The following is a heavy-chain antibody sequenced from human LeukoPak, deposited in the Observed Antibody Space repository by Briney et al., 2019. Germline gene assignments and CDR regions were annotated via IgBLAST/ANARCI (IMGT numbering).Heavy chain of an antibody. CDR1: GYTFTGYY. J-gene: IGHJ3*02. Sequence: GASVKVSCKASGYTFTGYYMHWVRQAPGQGLEWMGWINPNSGDTNYAQKFQGRVTMTRNTSISTAYMELSSLRSEDTAVYYCARGRYGDYEPDAFDIWGQGTMVTVSS. CDR3: ARGRYGDYEPDAFDI. D-gene: IGHD4-17*01. V-gene: IGHV1-2*02. CDR2: INPNSGDT.